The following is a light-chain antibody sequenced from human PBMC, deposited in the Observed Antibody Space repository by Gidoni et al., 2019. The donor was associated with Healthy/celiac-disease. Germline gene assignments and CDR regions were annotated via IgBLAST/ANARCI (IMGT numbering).Light chain of an antibody. J-gene: IGKJ4*01. Sequence: DIVMTQSSDSLAVSLGERATINCKSSQSVLYSSNNKNYLAWYQQKPGQPPKLLMYWASTRESGVPDRFSGSGSGTDFTLTISSLQAEDVAVYYCQQYYSTPLTFGGGTKVEIK. V-gene: IGKV4-1*01. CDR2: WAS. CDR3: QQYYSTPLT. CDR1: QSVLYSSNNKNY.